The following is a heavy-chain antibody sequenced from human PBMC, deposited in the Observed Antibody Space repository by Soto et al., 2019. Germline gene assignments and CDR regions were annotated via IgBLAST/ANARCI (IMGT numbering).Heavy chain of an antibody. CDR1: GASISSGDYF. CDR2: IYDSGSS. Sequence: QVHLEESGPGLVKPSQTLSLTCTVSGASISSGDYFWSWIRQSPGKGLEWIGYIYDSGSSYYNPSLKSRVTMSVDMSKNQFSLKLRSVTAADTAVYYCAREKGYISGPKNFDYWGQGTLVTVSS. J-gene: IGHJ4*02. D-gene: IGHD5-12*01. V-gene: IGHV4-30-4*01. CDR3: AREKGYISGPKNFDY.